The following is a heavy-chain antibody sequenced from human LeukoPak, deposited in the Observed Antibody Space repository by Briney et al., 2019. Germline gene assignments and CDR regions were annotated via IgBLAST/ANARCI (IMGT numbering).Heavy chain of an antibody. J-gene: IGHJ4*02. Sequence: ASVTVSCKASNYTFTRYSINWVRQAPGQGLEWLGSVSPYSGHANYAQKLQGRVTMTTDTSTSTAYMELRSLRSDDTAVYYCARQTTVTSPYDYWGQGTLVTVSS. CDR3: ARQTTVTSPYDY. CDR2: VSPYSGHA. V-gene: IGHV1-18*01. D-gene: IGHD4-17*01. CDR1: NYTFTRYS.